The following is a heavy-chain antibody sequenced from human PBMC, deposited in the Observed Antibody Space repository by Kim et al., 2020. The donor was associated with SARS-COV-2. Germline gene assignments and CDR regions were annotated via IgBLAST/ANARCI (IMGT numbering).Heavy chain of an antibody. CDR2: ISSSSSYI. J-gene: IGHJ4*02. V-gene: IGHV3-21*01. CDR3: ARDSKQLTFDY. D-gene: IGHD6-6*01. CDR1: GFTFNSYS. Sequence: GGSLRLSCAASGFTFNSYSMNWVRQAPGKGLEWVSSISSSSSYIYYADSVKGRFTISRDNAKNSLYLQMNSLRAEDTAVYYCARDSKQLTFDYWGQGTLVTVSS.